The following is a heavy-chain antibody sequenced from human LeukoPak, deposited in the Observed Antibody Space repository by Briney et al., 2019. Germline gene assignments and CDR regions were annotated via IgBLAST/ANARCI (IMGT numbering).Heavy chain of an antibody. CDR1: XGSISSYY. Sequence: CTXSXGSISSYYWSWIRQPAGKGLEWIGRIYTSGSTKYNSSLKSRVTMSVDTSKNQFSLKLSSVTAADTAVYYCAXXXXXXXGGDCYDYWGQGTLVTVSS. V-gene: IGHV4-4*07. D-gene: IGHD2-21*02. J-gene: IGHJ4*02. CDR2: IYTSGST. CDR3: AXXXXXXXGGDCYDY.